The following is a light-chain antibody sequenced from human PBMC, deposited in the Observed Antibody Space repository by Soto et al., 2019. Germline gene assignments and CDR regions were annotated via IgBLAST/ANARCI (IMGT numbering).Light chain of an antibody. J-gene: IGLJ1*01. V-gene: IGLV2-14*01. CDR3: CSSGVSPTDV. CDR1: STDIGAYNY. CDR2: EVT. Sequence: SVLTQPASVSGSPGQSITISCTGTSTDIGAYNYVSWYQQHPGKAPKLLIYEVTNRPSGVSNRFSGSKSGNAASLTISGLRTEDEADYYCCSSGVSPTDVFGTGTKVTVL.